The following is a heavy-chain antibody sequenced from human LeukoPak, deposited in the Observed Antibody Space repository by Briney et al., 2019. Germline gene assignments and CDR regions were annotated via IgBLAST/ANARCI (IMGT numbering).Heavy chain of an antibody. J-gene: IGHJ5*02. CDR3: ARTHYGSGSHNWFDP. CDR2: IYYSGST. V-gene: IGHV4-61*01. D-gene: IGHD3-10*01. CDR1: GGYVSSGSYY. Sequence: KPSETLSLTCTVSGGYVSSGSYYWSWIRQPPGKGLELIGYIYYSGSTNYNPSLKSRVTISVDTSKNQFSLKLSSVTAADTAVYYCARTHYGSGSHNWFDPWGQGTLVTVSS.